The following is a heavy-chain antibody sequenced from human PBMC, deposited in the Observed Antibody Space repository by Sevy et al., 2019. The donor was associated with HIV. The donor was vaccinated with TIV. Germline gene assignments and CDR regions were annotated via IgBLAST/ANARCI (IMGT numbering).Heavy chain of an antibody. V-gene: IGHV1-69*13. CDR1: GGTFSSYA. CDR3: ARGIVVPAAFTYDAFDI. Sequence: ASVKVSCKASGGTFSSYAISWVRQAPGQGLEWMGGIIPIFGTANYAQKFQGRVTITADESTSTAYMELSSLRSEDTAVYYCARGIVVPAAFTYDAFDIWGQWTMVTVSS. CDR2: IIPIFGTA. J-gene: IGHJ3*02. D-gene: IGHD2-2*01.